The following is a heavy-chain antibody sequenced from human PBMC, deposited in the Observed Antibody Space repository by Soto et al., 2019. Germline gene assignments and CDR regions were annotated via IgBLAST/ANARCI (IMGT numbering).Heavy chain of an antibody. J-gene: IGHJ4*02. Sequence: LRLSCAASGFTFSNYGMHWVRQAPGKGLEWVAVIWYDGNNKYYADSVKGRFTISRDNSNNTLYVQMTSLRAEDTAVYYCARGLHSIFDYWGQGTLVTVSS. CDR1: GFTFSNYG. D-gene: IGHD2-21*01. CDR2: IWYDGNNK. V-gene: IGHV3-33*01. CDR3: ARGLHSIFDY.